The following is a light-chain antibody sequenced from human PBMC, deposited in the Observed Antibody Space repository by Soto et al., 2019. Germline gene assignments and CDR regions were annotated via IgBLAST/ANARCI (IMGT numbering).Light chain of an antibody. CDR1: KNDIGVYDF. V-gene: IGLV2-8*01. Sequence: HSVLTQPPSATGSPGQSATISCTRTKNDIGVYDFVSWYQHHPGKAPRLIIYEVVQRPSGVPDRFSGSKSGNTASLTVSGLQAADEADYFCKSYAGSNTYVFGSGTKVTVL. J-gene: IGLJ1*01. CDR2: EVV. CDR3: KSYAGSNTYV.